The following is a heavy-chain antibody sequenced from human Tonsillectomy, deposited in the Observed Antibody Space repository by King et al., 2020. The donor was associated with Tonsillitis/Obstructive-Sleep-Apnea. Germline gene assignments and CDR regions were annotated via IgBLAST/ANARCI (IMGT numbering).Heavy chain of an antibody. V-gene: IGHV3-21*01. Sequence: VQLVESGGGLVKPGGSLRLSCAASGFTFSIYTMNWVRQAPGRGLEWVSSIGGSGNSIYYADSVKGRFTISRDNAKNSLFLQMNSLRVEDTAVYYCARDWVAVAGDDAFDIWGQGTMVTVSS. D-gene: IGHD6-19*01. CDR1: GFTFSIYT. CDR3: ARDWVAVAGDDAFDI. CDR2: IGGSGNSI. J-gene: IGHJ3*02.